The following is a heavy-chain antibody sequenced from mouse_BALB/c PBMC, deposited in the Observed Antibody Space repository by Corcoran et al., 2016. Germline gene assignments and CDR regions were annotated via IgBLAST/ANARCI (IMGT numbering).Heavy chain of an antibody. V-gene: IGHV14-3*02. J-gene: IGHJ1*01. CDR3: ARWDWYFDV. Sequence: EVQLQQSGTDLVKPGASVKLSCTASGFNIKDTYRHWVKQRPEQSLEWIGRIDPANGNTKYDPKFQGKATITADTSSNTAYLQLSSLTSEDTAVYYCARWDWYFDVWGAGTTVTVSS. CDR1: GFNIKDTY. CDR2: IDPANGNT.